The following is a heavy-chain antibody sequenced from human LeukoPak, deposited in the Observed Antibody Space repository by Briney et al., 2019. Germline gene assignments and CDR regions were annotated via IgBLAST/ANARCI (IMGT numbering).Heavy chain of an antibody. V-gene: IGHV4-59*01. CDR2: IHYSGST. CDR1: GGSISSYY. CDR3: ASWPRIWFGALPFDY. Sequence: SETLSLTCTVSGGSISSYYWSWIRQPPGKGLEWIGYIHYSGSTNYNPSLKSRVTISVDTSKNQFSLKLSSVPAADTAVYYCASWPRIWFGALPFDYWGQGTLVTVSS. D-gene: IGHD3-10*01. J-gene: IGHJ4*02.